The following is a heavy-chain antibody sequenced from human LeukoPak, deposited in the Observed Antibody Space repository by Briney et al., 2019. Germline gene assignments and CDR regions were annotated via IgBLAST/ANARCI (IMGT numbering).Heavy chain of an antibody. CDR2: ISGSGGST. D-gene: IGHD2-2*01. Sequence: GRSLRLSCAASGFTFSSYAMSWVRQAPGKGLEWVSAISGSGGSTYYADSVKGRFTISRDNSKNTLYLQMNSLRAEDTAVYYCEKVRYCSSTSCYAFDYWGQGTLVTVSS. CDR1: GFTFSSYA. V-gene: IGHV3-23*01. CDR3: EKVRYCSSTSCYAFDY. J-gene: IGHJ4*02.